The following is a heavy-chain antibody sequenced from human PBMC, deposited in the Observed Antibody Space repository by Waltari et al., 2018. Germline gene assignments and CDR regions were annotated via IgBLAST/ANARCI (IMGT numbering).Heavy chain of an antibody. Sequence: EVQLVESGGDLIQPGGSLRLSCAVSGLTCSIYSMNWVRQVPGKGLEWVSYISSTSGSMYYADSVKGRFTISRDNTRKSVYLQMNSLRVEDSAVYYCASGQDGTSFVLSFWGQGTKVTVSS. D-gene: IGHD3-16*01. CDR3: ASGQDGTSFVLSF. CDR2: ISSTSGSM. V-gene: IGHV3-48*01. CDR1: GLTCSIYS. J-gene: IGHJ6*02.